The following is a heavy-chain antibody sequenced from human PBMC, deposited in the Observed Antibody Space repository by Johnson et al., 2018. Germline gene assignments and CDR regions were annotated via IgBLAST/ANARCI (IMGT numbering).Heavy chain of an antibody. CDR2: IWYDGSNK. J-gene: IGHJ6*03. V-gene: IGHV3-33*01. CDR1: GFTFSSYG. D-gene: IGHD4-11*01. CDR3: ARGNSNYVIRHYYYYYMDV. Sequence: VQLVESGGGVVQPGRSLRLSCAASGFTFSSYGMHWVRQAPGKGLEWVAVIWYDGSNKYYADSVKGRFTISRDNSKNTLYLQMNSLRAEDTAVYYCARGNSNYVIRHYYYYYMDVWGKGTTVTVSS.